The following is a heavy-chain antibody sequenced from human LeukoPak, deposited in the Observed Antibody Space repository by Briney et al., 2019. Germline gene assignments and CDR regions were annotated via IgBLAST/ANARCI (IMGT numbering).Heavy chain of an antibody. CDR3: AKQLGYCSDGSCYFPY. D-gene: IGHD2-15*01. V-gene: IGHV3-23*01. Sequence: GGSLRLSCAASGLTFSSSAMSWVRQAPGKGLEWVSAISNNGGYTYYADSVQGRFTISRDNSKSTLCLQMNSLRAEDTAVYYCAKQLGYCSDGSCYFPYWGQGTLVTISS. CDR2: ISNNGGYT. CDR1: GLTFSSSA. J-gene: IGHJ4*02.